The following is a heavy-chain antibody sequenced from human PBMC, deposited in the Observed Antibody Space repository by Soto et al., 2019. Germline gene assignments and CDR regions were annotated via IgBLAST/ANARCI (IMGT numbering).Heavy chain of an antibody. V-gene: IGHV3-53*01. J-gene: IGHJ4*02. CDR3: AREDYYDSSGYYGY. CDR1: GFTVSSNY. D-gene: IGHD3-22*01. CDR2: IYSGGST. Sequence: PGGSLRLSCAASGFTVSSNYMSWVRQAPGKGLEWVSVIYSGGSTYYADSVKGRFTISRDNSKNTPYLQMNSLRAEDTAVYYCAREDYYDSSGYYGYWGQGTLVTVSS.